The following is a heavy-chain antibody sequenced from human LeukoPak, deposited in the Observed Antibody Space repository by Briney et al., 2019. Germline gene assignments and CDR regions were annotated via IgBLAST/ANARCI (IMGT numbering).Heavy chain of an antibody. CDR1: GGTFSSYA. J-gene: IGHJ4*02. CDR3: ARVRAEMATIPEFDY. D-gene: IGHD5-24*01. CDR2: IIPIFGTA. V-gene: IGHV1-69*13. Sequence: ASVTVSCTASGGTFSSYAISWVRQAPGQGLEWMGGIIPIFGTANYAQKFQGRVTITADESTSTAYMELSSLRSEDTAVYYCARVRAEMATIPEFDYWGQGTLVAVSS.